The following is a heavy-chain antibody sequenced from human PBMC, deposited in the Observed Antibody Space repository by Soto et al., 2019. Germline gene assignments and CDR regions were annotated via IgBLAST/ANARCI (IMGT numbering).Heavy chain of an antibody. V-gene: IGHV1-69*12. CDR3: XXXXXXXXXXXXX. J-gene: IGHJ4*02. CDR1: GGNFSSYA. CDR2: IIPIFGTA. Sequence: QVQLVQSGAEVKKPGSSVKVSCKASGGNFSSYAISWVRQAPGQGLEWMGGIIPIFGTANYAQKFHGRVTITADESTSTAYMELSSLRXXXXXXXXXXXXXXXXXXXXXXWGQGTLVTVSS.